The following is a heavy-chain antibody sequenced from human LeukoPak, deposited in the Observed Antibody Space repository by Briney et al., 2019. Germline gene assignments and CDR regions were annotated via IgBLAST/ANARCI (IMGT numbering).Heavy chain of an antibody. V-gene: IGHV3-23*01. Sequence: GGSLRLSCAASAFTFSNHAMTWVRQAPGKGLEWVSTISGSGDATWYADSVRGRFTISRDNSKSTLFLQMNSLRAEDTAVYYCARGGHIAIPPYGFDYWGQGALVTVSS. D-gene: IGHD4-17*01. J-gene: IGHJ4*02. CDR1: AFTFSNHA. CDR3: ARGGHIAIPPYGFDY. CDR2: ISGSGDAT.